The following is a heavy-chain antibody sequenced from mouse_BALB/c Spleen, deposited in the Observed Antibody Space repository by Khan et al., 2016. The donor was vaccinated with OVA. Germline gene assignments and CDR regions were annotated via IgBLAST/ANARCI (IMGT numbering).Heavy chain of an antibody. V-gene: IGHV1S132*01. CDR2: ISPGSGSA. J-gene: IGHJ4*01. CDR3: ARSNYYCRSLYAMDY. CDR1: GYTFTSYW. D-gene: IGHD1-1*01. Sequence: QVQLKQSGHDLVKPGASVKLSCKASGYTFTSYWINWIKQRPGQGLEWVGQISPGSGSAYYNEVFKGKANLTIDTSYTSAYIQLSSLSSEDTAVYFWARSNYYCRSLYAMDYWGQGTSVTVSS.